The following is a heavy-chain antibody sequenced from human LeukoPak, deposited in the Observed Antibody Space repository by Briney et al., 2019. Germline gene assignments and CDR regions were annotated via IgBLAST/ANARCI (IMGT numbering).Heavy chain of an antibody. CDR2: IIPIFGTT. CDR3: ARRWPHSSGYYLFDY. CDR1: GGTFSSHG. V-gene: IGHV1-69*05. Sequence: ASVKVSCKASGGTFSSHGLSWVRQAPGQGLEWMGGIIPIFGTTNYAQNFQGRVTITMDESTSTAYMELSSLGADDTAVYYCARRWPHSSGYYLFDYWGQGTLVTVSS. J-gene: IGHJ4*02. D-gene: IGHD3-22*01.